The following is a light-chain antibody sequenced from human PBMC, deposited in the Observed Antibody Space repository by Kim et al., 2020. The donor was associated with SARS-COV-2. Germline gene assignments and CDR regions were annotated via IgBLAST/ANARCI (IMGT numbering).Light chain of an antibody. V-gene: IGLV2-8*01. CDR2: NHS. Sequence: GHSITISCTGTGSDVGSSAYVTWYHQQPGGVPRLLFHNHSRRPPAVPSRFSGSKAGETASLTVSGLQPENEADYYCSSYAGNGNGIFGAGTKVTVL. CDR1: GSDVGSSAY. CDR3: SSYAGNGNGI. J-gene: IGLJ1*01.